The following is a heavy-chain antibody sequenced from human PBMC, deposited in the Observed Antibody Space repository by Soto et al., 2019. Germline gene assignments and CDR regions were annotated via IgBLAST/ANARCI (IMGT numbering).Heavy chain of an antibody. D-gene: IGHD2-15*01. CDR3: ATDYQPGGGSDWFDP. V-gene: IGHV1-24*01. CDR2: FDPEDGET. Sequence: ASVKVSCKVSGYTLTELSMHWVVRAPVKGLEWMGGFDPEDGETIYAQKFQGRVTMTEDTSTDTAYMELSSLRSEDTAVYYCATDYQPGGGSDWFDPWGQGTLVTVSS. J-gene: IGHJ5*02. CDR1: GYTLTELS.